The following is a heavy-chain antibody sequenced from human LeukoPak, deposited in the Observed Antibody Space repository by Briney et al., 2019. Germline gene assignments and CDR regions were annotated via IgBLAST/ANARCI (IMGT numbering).Heavy chain of an antibody. CDR3: ARDPEYYYDSSGYSYFDY. CDR2: IVVGSGNT. Sequence: SVKVSCKASGFTFTSSAVQWVRQARGQRLEWIGWIVVGSGNTSYAQKFQGRVTMTRDTSTSTVYMELSSLRSEDTAVYYCARDPEYYYDSSGYSYFDYWGQGTLVTVSS. J-gene: IGHJ4*02. D-gene: IGHD3-22*01. V-gene: IGHV1-58*01. CDR1: GFTFTSSA.